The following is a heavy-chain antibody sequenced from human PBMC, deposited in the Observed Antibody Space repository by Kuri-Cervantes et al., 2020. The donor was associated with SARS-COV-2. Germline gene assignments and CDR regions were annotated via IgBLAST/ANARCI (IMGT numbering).Heavy chain of an antibody. J-gene: IGHJ4*02. V-gene: IGHV3-30*03. CDR3: VRSLYSSGYLYFDL. Sequence: GESLKISCAASGFTFSSYGMHWVRQAPGKGLEWVAVISYDGSNKYYADSVKGRFTISRDNSKNTLYLQMNSLRADDTAVYYCVRSLYSSGYLYFDLWGQGTLVTVSS. D-gene: IGHD3-22*01. CDR2: ISYDGSNK. CDR1: GFTFSSYG.